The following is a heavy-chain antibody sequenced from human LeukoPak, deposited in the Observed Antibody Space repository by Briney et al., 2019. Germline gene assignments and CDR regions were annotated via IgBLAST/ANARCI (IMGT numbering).Heavy chain of an antibody. J-gene: IGHJ6*03. CDR3: AKGAVAGSYYYYMDV. CDR2: ISGSGGNT. Sequence: GGSLRLSCAASGFTFSCYAMSWVRQAPGKGLEWVSAISGSGGNTYYADSVKGRFTISRDNSKNTLYLQMNSLRAEDTAVYYCAKGAVAGSYYYYMDVWGKGTTVTVSS. V-gene: IGHV3-23*01. CDR1: GFTFSCYA. D-gene: IGHD6-19*01.